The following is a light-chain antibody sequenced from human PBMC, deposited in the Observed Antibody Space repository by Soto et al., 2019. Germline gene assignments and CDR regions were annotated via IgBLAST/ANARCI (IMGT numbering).Light chain of an antibody. J-gene: IGKJ5*01. CDR2: DAS. CDR1: QTVTSNY. CDR3: QLSAWPPIS. V-gene: IGKV3D-20*01. Sequence: LQNSPGSLSLSPGEAATLSCGASQTVTSNYLAWYQQRPGLAARLLIFDASARATGIPDRFSGSGSGKDFTLTIISLEPEDFTLYCCQLSAWPPISFSLGTRLANK.